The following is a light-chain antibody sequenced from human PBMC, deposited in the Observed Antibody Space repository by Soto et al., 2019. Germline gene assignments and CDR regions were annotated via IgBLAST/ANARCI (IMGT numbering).Light chain of an antibody. Sequence: EIVLTQSPGTLSLSPGERATLSCRASQSVSSSYLAWYQQKPGQAPRLLIYGASSRATGIPDRFSGSGSGTDFPLTISRLEAEDFAVYYWQQYGRSPCTFGQGTKLEIK. J-gene: IGKJ2*02. V-gene: IGKV3-20*01. CDR3: QQYGRSPCT. CDR1: QSVSSSY. CDR2: GAS.